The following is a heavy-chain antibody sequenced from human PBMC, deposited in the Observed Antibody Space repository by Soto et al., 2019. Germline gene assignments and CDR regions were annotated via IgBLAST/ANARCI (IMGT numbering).Heavy chain of an antibody. V-gene: IGHV4-59*01. Sequence: SETLSLTCTVSGGSIRNYYWSWIRQPPGKGLEWIGYVYSSGSTHYNPSLQSRVTISADTSKNQVSLKVNSVTAADTAVYHCARDHPHSYGVYYFDYWGQGTPVTVSS. CDR3: ARDHPHSYGVYYFDY. D-gene: IGHD5-18*01. J-gene: IGHJ4*01. CDR2: VYSSGST. CDR1: GGSIRNYY.